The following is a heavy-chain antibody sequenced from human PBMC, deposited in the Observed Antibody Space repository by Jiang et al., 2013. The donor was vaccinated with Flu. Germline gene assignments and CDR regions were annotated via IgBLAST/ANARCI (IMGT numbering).Heavy chain of an antibody. Sequence: SGAEVKKPGASVNVSCKASGYTFTSYYVHWVRQAPGQGLEWMGIINPSGGSTSYAQKFQGRVTMTRDTSTSTVYMELSSLRSEDTAVYYCAREGGSGSYNGGDAFDIWGQGTLVTVSS. CDR1: GYTFTSYY. J-gene: IGHJ3*02. D-gene: IGHD3-10*01. CDR3: AREGGSGSYNGGDAFDI. V-gene: IGHV1-46*01. CDR2: INPSGGST.